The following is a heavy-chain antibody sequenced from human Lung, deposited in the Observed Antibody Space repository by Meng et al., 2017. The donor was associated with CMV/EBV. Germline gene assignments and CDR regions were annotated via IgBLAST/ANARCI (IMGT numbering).Heavy chain of an antibody. J-gene: IGHJ4*02. Sequence: SETLSLTXTVSGASIGSENWWSWVRQPPGKGLEWLGEIYHSGNTNYNPSLKSRISVSVDKSKDQFSLKLTSVIAADTAVYYCARGSAADDYFDYWGQGTLVTFSS. V-gene: IGHV4-4*02. CDR1: GASIGSENW. CDR2: IYHSGNT. CDR3: ARGSAADDYFDY. D-gene: IGHD2-2*01.